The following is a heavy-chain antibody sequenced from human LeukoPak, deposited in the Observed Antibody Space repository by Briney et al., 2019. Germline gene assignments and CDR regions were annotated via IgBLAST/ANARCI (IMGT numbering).Heavy chain of an antibody. V-gene: IGHV3-11*04. Sequence: GGSLRLSCAASGFTFSDYYMSWIRQAPGKGLEWVSYISSSGSTIYYADSVKGRFTISRDNSKNTLYLQVNSLRAEDTAVYYCASEDYYGSGSYYQIDYWGQGTLVTVSS. D-gene: IGHD3-10*01. J-gene: IGHJ4*02. CDR3: ASEDYYGSGSYYQIDY. CDR1: GFTFSDYY. CDR2: ISSSGSTI.